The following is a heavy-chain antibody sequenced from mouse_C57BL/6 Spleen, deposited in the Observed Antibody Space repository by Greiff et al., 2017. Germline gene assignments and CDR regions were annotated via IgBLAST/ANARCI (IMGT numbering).Heavy chain of an antibody. J-gene: IGHJ4*01. CDR2: IWSGGST. V-gene: IGHV2-2*01. D-gene: IGHD1-1*01. CDR3: ARNAFINTVVGEAMDD. CDR1: GFSLTSYG. Sequence: QVQLKESGPGLVQPSQSLSITCTVSGFSLTSYGVHWVRQSPGKGLEWLGVIWSGGSTDYNAAFISRLSISKDNSKSQVFFKMNSLQADDTAIYYCARNAFINTVVGEAMDDWGQGTSVTVSS.